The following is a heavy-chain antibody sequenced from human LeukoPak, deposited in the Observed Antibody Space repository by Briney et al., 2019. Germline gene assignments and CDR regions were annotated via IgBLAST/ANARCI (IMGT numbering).Heavy chain of an antibody. CDR1: GGSFSGYY. CDR3: ARGKNPYYYYYMDV. D-gene: IGHD2/OR15-2a*01. CDR2: INHSGST. Sequence: SKTLSLTCAVYGGSFSGYYWSWIRQPPGKGLEWIGEINHSGSTNYNPSLKSRVTISVDTSKNQFSLKLSSVTAADTAVYYCARGKNPYYYYYMDVWGKGTTVTVSS. V-gene: IGHV4-34*01. J-gene: IGHJ6*03.